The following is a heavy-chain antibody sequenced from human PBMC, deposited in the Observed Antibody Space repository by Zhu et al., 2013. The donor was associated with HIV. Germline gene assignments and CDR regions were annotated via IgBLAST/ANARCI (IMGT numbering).Heavy chain of an antibody. J-gene: IGHJ4*02. CDR3: ARDRNKYSSGWYFDY. Sequence: QVQLVQSGAEVKKPGASVKVSCKASGYTFTSYGISWVRQAPGQRLEWMGWISAYNGNTNYAQKLQGRVTMTTDTSTSTAYMELRSLRSDDTAVYYCARDRNKYSSGWYFDYWGQGTLVTVSS. D-gene: IGHD6-19*01. V-gene: IGHV1-18*01. CDR2: ISAYNGNT. CDR1: GYTFTSYG.